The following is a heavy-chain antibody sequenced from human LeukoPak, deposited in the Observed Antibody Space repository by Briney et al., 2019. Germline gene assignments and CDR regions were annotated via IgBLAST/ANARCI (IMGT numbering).Heavy chain of an antibody. CDR3: ARDLWNFYDDSGYNRDLDS. D-gene: IGHD3-22*01. CDR1: TSR. J-gene: IGHJ5*01. V-gene: IGHV1-18*01. CDR2: IGTYGGDT. Sequence: EASVKVSCKATSRISWVRQAPGQGLEWMGWIGTYGGDTYYAQKFQGRITVTTDTSTSTVYMELRNLRSDDTAVYYCARDLWNFYDDSGYNRDLDSWGQGTLVTVSS.